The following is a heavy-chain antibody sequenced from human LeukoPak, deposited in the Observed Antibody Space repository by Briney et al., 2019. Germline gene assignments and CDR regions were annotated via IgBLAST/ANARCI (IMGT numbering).Heavy chain of an antibody. CDR3: ARGGGLLLNWFDP. D-gene: IGHD2-15*01. J-gene: IGHJ5*02. Sequence: SETLSLTCTVSGGSISSSSYYWGWIRQPPGKGLEWIGSIYYSGSTYYNPSLKSRVTISVDTSKNQFSLKLSSVTAADTAVYYCARGGGLLLNWFDPWGQGTLVTVSS. CDR2: IYYSGST. CDR1: GGSISSSSYY. V-gene: IGHV4-39*07.